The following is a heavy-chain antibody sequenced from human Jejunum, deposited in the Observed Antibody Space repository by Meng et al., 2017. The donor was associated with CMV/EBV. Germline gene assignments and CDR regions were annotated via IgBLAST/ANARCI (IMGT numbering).Heavy chain of an antibody. V-gene: IGHV3-11*01. J-gene: IGHJ6*02. CDR1: TFSDFY. CDR2: ISGRSSSI. Sequence: TFSDFYMHWIRQAPGKGLECLAYISGRSSSIFYADSVKGRFTISRDNAKNSLYLHMNSLRAEDTALYYCARDVQLYYNHFYGMDVWGQGTTVTVSS. D-gene: IGHD3-10*01. CDR3: ARDVQLYYNHFYGMDV.